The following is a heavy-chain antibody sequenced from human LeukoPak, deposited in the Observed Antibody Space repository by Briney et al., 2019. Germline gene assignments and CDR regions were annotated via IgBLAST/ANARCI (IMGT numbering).Heavy chain of an antibody. CDR1: GYTFTDSY. CDR3: ARDGRLTIFVRGIITEGSPPKN. Sequence: GASVKFSCKASGYTFTDSYMHWVRQAPGQGLEWMGWINPKTGGTNYAQRFQGRVTMTRDTSIRTAYMELNSLRSDDTAVYYCARDGRLTIFVRGIITEGSPPKNWGQGTLVTVSS. V-gene: IGHV1-2*02. J-gene: IGHJ4*02. CDR2: INPKTGGT. D-gene: IGHD3-10*01.